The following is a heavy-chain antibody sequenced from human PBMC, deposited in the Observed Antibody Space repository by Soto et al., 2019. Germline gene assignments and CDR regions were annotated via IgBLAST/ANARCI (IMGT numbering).Heavy chain of an antibody. CDR1: GFTFSSYA. D-gene: IGHD3-10*01. Sequence: PGGSLRLSCAASGFTFSSYAMSWVRQAPGKGLEWVSAISGSGGSTYYADSVKGRFTISRGNSKNTLYLQMNSLGAEDTAVYYCAKDGLGSGSYDSPDYYYYGMDVWGQGTTVTVSS. J-gene: IGHJ6*02. V-gene: IGHV3-23*01. CDR2: ISGSGGST. CDR3: AKDGLGSGSYDSPDYYYYGMDV.